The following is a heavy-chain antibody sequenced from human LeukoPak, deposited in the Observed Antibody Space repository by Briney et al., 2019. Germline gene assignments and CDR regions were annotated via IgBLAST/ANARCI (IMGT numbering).Heavy chain of an antibody. CDR1: GGSINNYY. CDR3: ARDARGFGDNDNY. Sequence: SETLSLTCTVSGGSINNYYWSWIRQPPGKGLEWIGYIYYSGSTKYNPSLDSRVTILVDTSKNQFSLTVNSVTAADTAVYFCARDARGFGDNDNYWGQGTLVTVSS. J-gene: IGHJ4*02. CDR2: IYYSGST. D-gene: IGHD3-9*01. V-gene: IGHV4-59*12.